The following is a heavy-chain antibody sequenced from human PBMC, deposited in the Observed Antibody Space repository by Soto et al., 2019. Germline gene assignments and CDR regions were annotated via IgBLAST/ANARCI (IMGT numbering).Heavy chain of an antibody. Sequence: ASETLSLTCTVPGGSISSGNYYWSWIRQPPGKGLEWIGYIYYSGSTYYNPSLKSRVTISVDTSKNQFSLKLTSVTAADTAVYYCARDKITGLFDYWGQGTLVTVSS. D-gene: IGHD2-8*02. CDR3: ARDKITGLFDY. V-gene: IGHV4-30-4*01. J-gene: IGHJ4*02. CDR1: GGSISSGNYY. CDR2: IYYSGST.